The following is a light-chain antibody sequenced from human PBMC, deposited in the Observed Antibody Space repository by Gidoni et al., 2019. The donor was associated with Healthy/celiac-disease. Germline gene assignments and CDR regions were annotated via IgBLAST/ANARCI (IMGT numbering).Light chain of an antibody. Sequence: LVMTQSPATLSVSPVERATLSCRASQSVSSNLAGYQQKPGQAPRLLIYGASTRATGIPAMFSGRGSGTEFTRTISSLQSEDLAVYYCQQYNNWPWTFGQGTKVEIK. CDR1: QSVSSN. CDR2: GAS. V-gene: IGKV3-15*01. CDR3: QQYNNWPWT. J-gene: IGKJ1*01.